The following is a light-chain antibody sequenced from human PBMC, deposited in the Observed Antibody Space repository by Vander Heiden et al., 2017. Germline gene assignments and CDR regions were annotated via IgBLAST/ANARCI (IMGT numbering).Light chain of an antibody. CDR2: GAS. V-gene: IGKV3-20*01. CDR1: QSVNTY. CDR3: QEFGSS. J-gene: IGKJ3*01. Sequence: TVSTPSPATLSLSPGERATLPCRASQSVNTYLAWYQQEPGQAPKLVIYGASRRATGIPDRFSGSGSGTDFSLTISRLEAEDFAVYYCQEFGSSFGPGTKVDIK.